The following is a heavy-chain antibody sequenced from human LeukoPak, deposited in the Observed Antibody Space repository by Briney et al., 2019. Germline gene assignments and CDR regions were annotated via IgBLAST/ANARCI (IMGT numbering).Heavy chain of an antibody. CDR1: GFTFSTFG. D-gene: IGHD4-23*01. Sequence: PGGSLRLSCATSGFTFSTFGMHWVRRAPGNGLEWVASIWYDGSRKYYADSVKGRFTISRDNSKGTLDLQMSSLRPEDTAVYYCARVRFSGNSDVFDSWGQGTLVIVSP. J-gene: IGHJ4*02. CDR2: IWYDGSRK. CDR3: ARVRFSGNSDVFDS. V-gene: IGHV3-33*01.